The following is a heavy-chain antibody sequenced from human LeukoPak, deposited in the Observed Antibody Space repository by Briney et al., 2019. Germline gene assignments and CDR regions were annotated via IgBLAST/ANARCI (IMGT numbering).Heavy chain of an antibody. V-gene: IGHV1-69*05. J-gene: IGHJ4*02. Sequence: ASVKVSCKASGGTFSSYAISWVRQAPGQGLEWMGGIIPIFGTANYAQKFQGRVTITTDESTSTAYMELSSLRSEDTAVYYCARVVGGYDGYIGYWGQGTLVTVSS. D-gene: IGHD5-24*01. CDR3: ARVVGGYDGYIGY. CDR2: IIPIFGTA. CDR1: GGTFSSYA.